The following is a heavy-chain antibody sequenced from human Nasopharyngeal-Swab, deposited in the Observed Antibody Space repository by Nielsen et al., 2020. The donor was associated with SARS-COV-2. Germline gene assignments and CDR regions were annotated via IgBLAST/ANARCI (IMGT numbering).Heavy chain of an antibody. V-gene: IGHV3-21*01. CDR3: AKDPGIQYQLLWWNWFDP. CDR2: ISSSSSYI. CDR1: GFTFSSYS. D-gene: IGHD2-2*01. J-gene: IGHJ5*02. Sequence: GGSLRLSCAASGFTFSSYSMNWVRQAPGKGLEWVSSISSSSSYIYYADSVKGRFTISRDNAKNSLYLQMNSLRAEDTAVYYCAKDPGIQYQLLWWNWFDPWGQGTLVTVSS.